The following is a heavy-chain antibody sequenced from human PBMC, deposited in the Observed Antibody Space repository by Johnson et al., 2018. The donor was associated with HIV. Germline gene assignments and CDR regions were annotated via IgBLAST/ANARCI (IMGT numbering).Heavy chain of an antibody. Sequence: QVQLVESGGGLVQPGRSLRLSCAASGFTFSSYAMHWVRQAPGKWLEWVAVISYDGSNKYYADSVKGRFTISRDNSKNTLYLQMNSLRAEDTAVYYCAKDCSSGWWRITKSDAFDIWGQGTMVTVSS. D-gene: IGHD6-19*01. J-gene: IGHJ3*02. V-gene: IGHV3-30-3*01. CDR3: AKDCSSGWWRITKSDAFDI. CDR2: ISYDGSNK. CDR1: GFTFSSYA.